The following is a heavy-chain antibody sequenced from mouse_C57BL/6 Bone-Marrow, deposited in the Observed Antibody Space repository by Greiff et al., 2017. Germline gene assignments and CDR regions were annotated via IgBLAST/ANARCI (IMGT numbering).Heavy chain of an antibody. D-gene: IGHD2-12*01. V-gene: IGHV1-69*01. CDR2: IDPSDSYT. CDR3: ARLGYDGPLDY. CDR1: GYTFTSYW. Sequence: QVQLQQPGAELVMPGASVKLSCKASGYTFTSYWMHWVKQRPGQGLEWIGEIDPSDSYTNYNQKFKGKSTLTVDKSSSTAYMQLSSLTSEDSADYSGARLGYDGPLDYWGQGTTLTVSS. J-gene: IGHJ2*01.